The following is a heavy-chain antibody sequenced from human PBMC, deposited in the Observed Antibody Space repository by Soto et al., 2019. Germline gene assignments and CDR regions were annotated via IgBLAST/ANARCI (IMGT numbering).Heavy chain of an antibody. J-gene: IGHJ6*02. CDR1: GGSISSGYY. D-gene: IGHD3-22*01. CDR3: PRSAPSWGYYDGSGEGGDV. Sequence: QVQLQESGPGLVKPSQTLSLTCTVSGGSISSGYYWSWIRQHPGKGLEWIGYIYYSGSTLYNPSLKGGVPFSVDTSKNKSSLNLSPVRAADTAVYSGPRSAPSWGYYDGSGEGGDVWGQGTTVTVSS. V-gene: IGHV4-31*03. CDR2: IYYSGST.